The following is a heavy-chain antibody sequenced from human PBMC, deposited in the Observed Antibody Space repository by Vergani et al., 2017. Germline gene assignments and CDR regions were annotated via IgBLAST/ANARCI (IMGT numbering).Heavy chain of an antibody. CDR2: IIPIFGTA. D-gene: IGHD3-9*01. CDR3: AREGTDGSRPPRVYYDSPRVFDP. Sequence: QVQLVQSGAEVKKPGASVKVSCKASGGTFSSYAISWVRQAPGQGLEWMGGIIPIFGTANYAQKFQGRVTITADESTSTAYMELSSLRSEDTAVYYCAREGTDGSRPPRVYYDSPRVFDPWGQGTLVTVSS. J-gene: IGHJ5*02. V-gene: IGHV1-69*01. CDR1: GGTFSSYA.